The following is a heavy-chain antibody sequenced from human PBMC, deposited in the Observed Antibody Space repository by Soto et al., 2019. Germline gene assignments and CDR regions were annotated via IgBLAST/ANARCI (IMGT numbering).Heavy chain of an antibody. Sequence: QVQLQESGPGLVKPSGTLSLTCAVSGGSISSSNWWSWVRQPPGKGLEWIGEIYHSGSTNYNPSLKLRVTISLDQSNHHLSLTLSSVTAADTAVYYCARVDSSSWYDYYYYGMDVWGQGTTVTVSS. V-gene: IGHV4-4*02. D-gene: IGHD6-13*01. J-gene: IGHJ6*02. CDR2: IYHSGST. CDR3: ARVDSSSWYDYYYYGMDV. CDR1: GGSISSSNW.